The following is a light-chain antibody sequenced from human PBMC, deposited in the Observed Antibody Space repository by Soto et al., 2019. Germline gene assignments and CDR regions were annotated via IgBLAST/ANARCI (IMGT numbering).Light chain of an antibody. CDR2: EVS. CDR1: SSDVGGYIY. Sequence: QSVLTQPPSASGSLGQSVTISCTGTSSDVGGYIYVSWHQQHPGKAPKFMIYEVSKRPSGVPDRFSGSKSGNTASLTVSGLQAEDEADYYCSSYAGSNNVVFGGGTKLTVL. J-gene: IGLJ2*01. V-gene: IGLV2-8*01. CDR3: SSYAGSNNVV.